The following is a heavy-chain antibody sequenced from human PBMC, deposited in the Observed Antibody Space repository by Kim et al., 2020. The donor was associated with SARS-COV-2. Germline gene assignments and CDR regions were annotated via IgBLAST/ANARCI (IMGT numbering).Heavy chain of an antibody. CDR1: GGSISSYY. V-gene: IGHV4-59*13. CDR3: ARAAGTGKAEPYYYYGMDV. J-gene: IGHJ6*01. CDR2: IYYSGST. D-gene: IGHD6-19*01. Sequence: SETLSLTCTVSGGSISSYYWSWIRQPPGKGLEWIGYIYYSGSTNYNPSLKSRVTISVDTSKNQFSLKLSSVTAADTAVYYCARAAGTGKAEPYYYYGMDV.